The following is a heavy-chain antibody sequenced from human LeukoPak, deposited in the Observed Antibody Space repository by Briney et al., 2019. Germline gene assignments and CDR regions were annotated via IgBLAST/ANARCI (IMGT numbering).Heavy chain of an antibody. CDR3: ARDGSSSAYFDY. J-gene: IGHJ4*02. Sequence: ASVKVSCKASGGTFSSYAISWVRQAPGQGLEWMGGIIPIFGTANYAQKFQGRVTITADESTSTAYMELSSLRSEDTAVYYCARDGSSSAYFDYWGQRTLVTVSS. CDR2: IIPIFGTA. D-gene: IGHD6-6*01. CDR1: GGTFSSYA. V-gene: IGHV1-69*13.